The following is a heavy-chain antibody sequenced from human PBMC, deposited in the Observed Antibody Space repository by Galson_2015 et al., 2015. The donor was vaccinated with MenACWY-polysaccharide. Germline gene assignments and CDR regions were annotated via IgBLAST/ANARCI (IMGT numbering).Heavy chain of an antibody. V-gene: IGHV3-11*01. D-gene: IGHD4-23*01. Sequence: SLRLSCAVSGFTFTDYYMSWLRQAPGKGLEWVSYISSSGRTIYYADSVKGRFTLSRDNAKNSLYLRMNSLRAEDTAVYYCAREAVVGAFDIWGQGTMVTVSS. CDR2: ISSSGRTI. J-gene: IGHJ3*02. CDR3: AREAVVGAFDI. CDR1: GFTFTDYY.